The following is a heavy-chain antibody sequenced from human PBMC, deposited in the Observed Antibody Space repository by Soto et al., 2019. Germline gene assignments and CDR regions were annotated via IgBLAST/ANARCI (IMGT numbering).Heavy chain of an antibody. Sequence: PSETMSRTCAVCGGYISGGYYSWSWIRQPPGKGLEWFGFIYNSGSTYYNSSFKSRFTISVDRSKNHFFLNLTSVTAPDTALDYCATYRIFFQIWGEGTKVTVSS. CDR2: IYNSGST. J-gene: IGHJ3*02. D-gene: IGHD1-20*01. V-gene: IGHV4-30-2*01. CDR1: GGYISGGYYS. CDR3: ATYRIFFQI.